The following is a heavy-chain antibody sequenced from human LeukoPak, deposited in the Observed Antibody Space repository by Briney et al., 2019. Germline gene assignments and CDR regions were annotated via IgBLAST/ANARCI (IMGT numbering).Heavy chain of an antibody. CDR3: ASLGYSSGWADEYFQH. CDR1: GGSISRYY. V-gene: IGHV4-59*01. J-gene: IGHJ1*01. D-gene: IGHD6-19*01. CDR2: IYYSGST. Sequence: SETLSLTCTVSGGSISRYYWSWIRQPPGKGLEWIGYIYYSGSTNYNPSLKSRVTISVDTSKNQFSLKLSSVTAADTAVYYCASLGYSSGWADEYFQHWGQGTLVTVSS.